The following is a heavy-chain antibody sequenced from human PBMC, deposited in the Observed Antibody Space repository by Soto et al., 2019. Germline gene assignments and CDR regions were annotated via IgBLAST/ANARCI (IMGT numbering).Heavy chain of an antibody. D-gene: IGHD2-2*01. CDR2: ISYDGSNK. V-gene: IGHV3-30-3*01. CDR3: ARVKMGLVPTIGGGYAF. J-gene: IGHJ4*02. Sequence: PGGSLRLSCAASGFTFSSYAMHWVRQAPGKGLEWVAVISYDGSNKYYADSVKGRFTISRDNSKNTLFLQMTSLRVGDAAVYFCARVKMGLVPTIGGGYAFWGRRTLVIGSS. CDR1: GFTFSSYA.